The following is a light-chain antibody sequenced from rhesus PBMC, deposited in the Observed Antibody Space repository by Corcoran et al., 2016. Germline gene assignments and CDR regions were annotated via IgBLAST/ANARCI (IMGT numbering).Light chain of an antibody. CDR2: DAS. Sequence: DIQMTQSPSSLSTSVGDTVTITCRASQGISRYLNWFQQKPGKTPKFLLYDASSLESGVPIRFSGSGSWTDFTLTSSSLQPEEFAAYYCLQHNRYPHSVGQGTKVEIK. J-gene: IGKJ2*01. V-gene: IGKV1-28*03. CDR1: QGISRY. CDR3: LQHNRYPHS.